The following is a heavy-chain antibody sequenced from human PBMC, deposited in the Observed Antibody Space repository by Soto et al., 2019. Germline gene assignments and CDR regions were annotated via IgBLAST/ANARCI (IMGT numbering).Heavy chain of an antibody. CDR3: ASQYRHIVVVTAIFDY. D-gene: IGHD2-21*02. CDR1: GGSISSSSYY. J-gene: IGHJ4*02. Sequence: QLQLQESGPGLVKPSETLSLTCTVSGGSISSSSYYWGWIRQPPGKGLEWIGSIYYSGSTYYNPSLKSRVTISVDTSKNQFSLKLSSVTAADTAVYYCASQYRHIVVVTAIFDYWGQGTLVTVSS. V-gene: IGHV4-39*01. CDR2: IYYSGST.